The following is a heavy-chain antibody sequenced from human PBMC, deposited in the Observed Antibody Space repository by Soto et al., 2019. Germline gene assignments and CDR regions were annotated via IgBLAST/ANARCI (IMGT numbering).Heavy chain of an antibody. CDR2: IYYSGST. CDR1: GGSISSYY. Sequence: QVQLQESGPGLVKPSETLSLTCTVSGGSISSYYWSWIRQPPGKGLEWIGYIYYSGSTNYNPSLKTRVTISVDTSKNQCSRKLSSVTAADTAVYYCARGGGVVGATGTIDYWGQGTLVTVSS. CDR3: ARGGGVVGATGTIDY. D-gene: IGHD1-26*01. J-gene: IGHJ4*02. V-gene: IGHV4-59*01.